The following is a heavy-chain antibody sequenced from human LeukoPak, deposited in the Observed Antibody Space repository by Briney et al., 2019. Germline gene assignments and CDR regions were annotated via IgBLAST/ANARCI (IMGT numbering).Heavy chain of an antibody. D-gene: IGHD6-13*01. CDR3: AKDRGQQSADFDY. Sequence: PGGSLRLSCAASGFAFSSYGMHWVRQAPGKRLEWVVFIRYDGSNKYYADSVKGRFTISRDNSKNTLYLQMNSLRAEDTAVYYCAKDRGQQSADFDYWGQGTLVTVSS. J-gene: IGHJ4*02. CDR2: IRYDGSNK. CDR1: GFAFSSYG. V-gene: IGHV3-30*02.